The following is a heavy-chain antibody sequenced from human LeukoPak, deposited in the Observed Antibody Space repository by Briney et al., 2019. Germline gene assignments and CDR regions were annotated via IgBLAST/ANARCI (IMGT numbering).Heavy chain of an antibody. V-gene: IGHV4-30-2*01. J-gene: IGHJ5*02. CDR1: GGSISGSGYY. D-gene: IGHD1-26*01. Sequence: SQTLSLTCTVSGGSISGSGYYWSWIRQPPEKGLEWIGYIYHTGSTYYNPSLASRVTISVDRSKNQFSLRLTSVTAADTAVFYCARGGVGPTTNWFDPWGQGTLVTVSS. CDR3: ARGGVGPTTNWFDP. CDR2: IYHTGST.